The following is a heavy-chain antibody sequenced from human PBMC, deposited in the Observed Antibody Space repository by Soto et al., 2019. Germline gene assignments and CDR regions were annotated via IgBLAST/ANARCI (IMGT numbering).Heavy chain of an antibody. J-gene: IGHJ4*02. V-gene: IGHV3-74*03. Sequence: LRLSCAASGFTFSSYWMHWVRQDAGKGLLWVSSIKTDGTVTQYADSVKGRFTVSRDNAKNTLYLQMNSLRAEDTAVYYCAKDLSWGQCDYWGQRALVTVSS. D-gene: IGHD3-16*01. CDR3: AKDLSWGQCDY. CDR1: GFTFSSYW. CDR2: IKTDGTVT.